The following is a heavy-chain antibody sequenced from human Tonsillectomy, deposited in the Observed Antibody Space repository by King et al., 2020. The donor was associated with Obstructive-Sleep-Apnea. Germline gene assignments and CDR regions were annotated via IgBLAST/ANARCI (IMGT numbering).Heavy chain of an antibody. Sequence: VQLVESGGGLVQPGGSLRLSCAASGFTFSSYWMSWVRQAPGKGLEWVANIKQDGSEKYYVVSVKGRFTISRDNAKNSLYLQMNSLRAEDTAVYYCARDSSPYGDYGFDYWGQGTLVTVSS. CDR3: ARDSSPYGDYGFDY. V-gene: IGHV3-7*01. CDR1: GFTFSSYW. J-gene: IGHJ4*02. CDR2: IKQDGSEK. D-gene: IGHD4-17*01.